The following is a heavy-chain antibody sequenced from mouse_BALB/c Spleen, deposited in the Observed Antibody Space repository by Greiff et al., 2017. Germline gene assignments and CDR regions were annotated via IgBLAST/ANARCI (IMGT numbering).Heavy chain of an antibody. J-gene: IGHJ4*01. CDR2: ISTYYGDA. V-gene: IGHV1S137*01. CDR3: ARLGGYGYYAMDY. Sequence: QVHVKQSGAELVRPGVSVKISCKGSGYTFTDYAMHWVKQSHAKSLEWIGVISTYYGDASYNQKFKGKATMTVDKSSSTAYMELARLTSEDSAIYYCARLGGYGYYAMDYWGQGTSVTVSS. D-gene: IGHD1-1*02. CDR1: GYTFTDYA.